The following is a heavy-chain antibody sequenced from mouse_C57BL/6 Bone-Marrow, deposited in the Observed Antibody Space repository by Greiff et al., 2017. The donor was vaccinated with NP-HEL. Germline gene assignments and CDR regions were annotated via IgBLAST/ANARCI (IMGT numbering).Heavy chain of an antibody. CDR1: GYTFTSYW. CDR3: ARSEYRSTDWYFDV. V-gene: IGHV1-69*01. J-gene: IGHJ1*03. Sequence: VQLQQPGAELVMPGASVKLSCKASGYTFTSYWMHWVKQRPGQGLEWIGEIDPSDSYTNYNQKFKGKSTLTVDKSSSTAYMQLSSLTSEDSAVYYCARSEYRSTDWYFDVWGTGTTVTVSS. CDR2: IDPSDSYT. D-gene: IGHD1-1*01.